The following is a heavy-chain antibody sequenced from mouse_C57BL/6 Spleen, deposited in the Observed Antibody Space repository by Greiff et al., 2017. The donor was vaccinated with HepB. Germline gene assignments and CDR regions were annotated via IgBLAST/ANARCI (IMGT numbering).Heavy chain of an antibody. CDR3: TRTRIYYGNYGFAY. D-gene: IGHD2-1*01. Sequence: EVKLEESGGGLVQPGGSMKLSCAASGFTFSDAWMDWVRQSPEKGLEWVAEIRNKANNHATYYAESVKGRFTISRDDSKSSVYLQMNSLRAEDTGIYYCTRTRIYYGNYGFAYWGQGTLVTVSA. CDR2: IRNKANNHAT. V-gene: IGHV6-6*01. CDR1: GFTFSDAW. J-gene: IGHJ3*01.